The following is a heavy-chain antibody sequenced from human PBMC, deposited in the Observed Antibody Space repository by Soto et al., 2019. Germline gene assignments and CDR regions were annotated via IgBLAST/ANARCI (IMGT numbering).Heavy chain of an antibody. CDR2: ISSSSSYT. CDR1: GFTFSDYY. Sequence: QVQLVESGGGLVKPGGSLRLSCAASGFTFSDYYMSRIRQAPGKGLEWVSYISSSSSYTNYADSVKGRFTISRDNAKNSLYLQMNSLRAEDTAVYYCAGDLSDSSSWYGMDVWGQGTTVTVSS. J-gene: IGHJ6*02. D-gene: IGHD6-13*01. CDR3: AGDLSDSSSWYGMDV. V-gene: IGHV3-11*06.